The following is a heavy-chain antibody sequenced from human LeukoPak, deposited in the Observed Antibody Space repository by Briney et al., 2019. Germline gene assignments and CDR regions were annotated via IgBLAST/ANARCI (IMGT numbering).Heavy chain of an antibody. CDR2: ISSSSSYI. Sequence: GGSLTLSCAASGFTFSSYSMNWVRQAPGKGLEWVSSISSSSSYIYYADSVKGRFTISRDNAKNSLYLQMNSLRAEDTAVYYCARGRPLRYYYDSSGYLGDYWGQGTLVTVSS. CDR1: GFTFSSYS. V-gene: IGHV3-21*01. J-gene: IGHJ4*02. D-gene: IGHD3-22*01. CDR3: ARGRPLRYYYDSSGYLGDY.